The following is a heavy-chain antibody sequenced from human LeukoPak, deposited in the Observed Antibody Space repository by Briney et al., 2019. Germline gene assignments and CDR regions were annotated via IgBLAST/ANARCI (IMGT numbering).Heavy chain of an antibody. V-gene: IGHV4-39*01. Sequence: SETLSLTCTVSGGSISSSPYYWGWIRQPPGKDLEWIGSIYYSGSTYYNPSLKSRVTISVDTSKNQFSLKLSSVTAADTAVYYCARSYYDSSGYYAIGYWGQGTLVTVSS. CDR3: ARSYYDSSGYYAIGY. D-gene: IGHD3-22*01. J-gene: IGHJ4*02. CDR1: GGSISSSPYY. CDR2: IYYSGST.